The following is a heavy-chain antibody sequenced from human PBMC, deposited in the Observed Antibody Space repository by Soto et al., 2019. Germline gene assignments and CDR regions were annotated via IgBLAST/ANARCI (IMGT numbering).Heavy chain of an antibody. V-gene: IGHV3-30-3*01. CDR3: ARERGTYNWYRSPYSSYGMDV. J-gene: IGHJ6*02. CDR1: GFTFSSYA. Sequence: QVQLVESGGGVVQPGRSLRLSCAASGFTFSSYAMHWVRQAPGKGLEWVAVISYDGSNKYYADSVKGRFTISRDNSKNTLYPQMDSLGAEDKAVYYCARERGTYNWYRSPYSSYGMDVWGQGTTVTVYS. CDR2: ISYDGSNK. D-gene: IGHD1-20*01.